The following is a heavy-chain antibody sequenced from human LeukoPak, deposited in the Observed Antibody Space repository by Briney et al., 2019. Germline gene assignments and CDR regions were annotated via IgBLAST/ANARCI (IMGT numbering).Heavy chain of an antibody. CDR2: INHSGST. J-gene: IGHJ4*02. D-gene: IGHD6-19*01. Sequence: SETLSLTCAVYGGSFSGYYWSWIRQPPGKGLEWIGEINHSGSTNYNPSLKSRVTISVDTSKNQFSLKLSSVTAADTAVYYCARHSPLRIAVAGYYFDYWGQGTLVTVSS. V-gene: IGHV4-34*01. CDR1: GGSFSGYY. CDR3: ARHSPLRIAVAGYYFDY.